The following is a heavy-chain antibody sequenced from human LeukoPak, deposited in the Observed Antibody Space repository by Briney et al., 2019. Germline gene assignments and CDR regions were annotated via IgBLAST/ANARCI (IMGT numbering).Heavy chain of an antibody. V-gene: IGHV4-4*02. CDR3: ARNGDFALDY. CDR1: GYSISSGYW. Sequence: SETLSLTCAVAGYSISSGYWWSWARQPPGKGLEWIGEIVHTGSAGYNPSLKSRVTISVDKSKNHLSLKMNSVTAADTAVYYCARNGDFALDYWGQGTLVTVSS. D-gene: IGHD4-17*01. J-gene: IGHJ4*02. CDR2: IVHTGSA.